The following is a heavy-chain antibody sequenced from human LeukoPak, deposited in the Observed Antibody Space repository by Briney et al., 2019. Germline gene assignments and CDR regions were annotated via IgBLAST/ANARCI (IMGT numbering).Heavy chain of an antibody. CDR1: GFTFSNYA. J-gene: IGHJ4*02. CDR3: AKYKGIVVVPAASSLY. Sequence: GGSLRLSCAASGFTFSNYAMAWVRQAPGKGLEWVSGISGTGVSTYYPGSVKGRFTISRDNSKNTLFLQMNSLRADDTAVYYCAKYKGIVVVPAASSLYWGQGTLVTVSS. CDR2: ISGTGVST. V-gene: IGHV3-23*01. D-gene: IGHD2-2*01.